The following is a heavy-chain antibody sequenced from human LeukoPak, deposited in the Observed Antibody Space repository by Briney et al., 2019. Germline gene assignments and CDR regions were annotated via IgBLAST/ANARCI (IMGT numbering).Heavy chain of an antibody. Sequence: GGSLRLSCAASGFTFSSYWMNWVRQAPGKGLVWVSRIASDGSSTTYADSVKGRFSISRDNAKNTLYLQMNSLRVEDTAVYYCAGGRPHGNDYWGQGTLVTVSS. J-gene: IGHJ4*02. D-gene: IGHD4-23*01. CDR2: IASDGSST. CDR1: GFTFSSYW. V-gene: IGHV3-74*01. CDR3: AGGRPHGNDY.